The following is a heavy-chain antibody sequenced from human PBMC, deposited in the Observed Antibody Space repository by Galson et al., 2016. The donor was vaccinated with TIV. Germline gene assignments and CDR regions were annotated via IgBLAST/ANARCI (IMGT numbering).Heavy chain of an antibody. CDR1: GFTVSSNY. V-gene: IGHV3-66*01. CDR3: ARDSYCPHDVCYDPPV. CDR2: ISAGDIT. D-gene: IGHD2-8*01. J-gene: IGHJ4*02. Sequence: SLRLSCAASGFTVSSNYMSWVRQAPGKGLEWVSVISAGDITYYTDSVKGRFTISRDNSKNTLYLQMNSLRAEDTAVYYCARDSYCPHDVCYDPPVWGQGTPVTVSS.